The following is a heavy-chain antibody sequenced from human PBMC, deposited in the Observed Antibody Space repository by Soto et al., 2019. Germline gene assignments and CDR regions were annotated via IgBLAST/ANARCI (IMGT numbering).Heavy chain of an antibody. V-gene: IGHV3-23*01. CDR2: ISGSGGST. D-gene: IGHD4-4*01. Sequence: EVQLLESGGGLVLPGGSLRLSCAASGFTFGSSAMSWVRQAPGKGLEWVSAISGSGGSTYFADSVKGRFTISRDNSRNTVFLQMDSLRAEDTAVYYCAKSMDQGVYSSGWFDSWGLGTLVTVSS. CDR3: AKSMDQGVYSSGWFDS. J-gene: IGHJ5*01. CDR1: GFTFGSSA.